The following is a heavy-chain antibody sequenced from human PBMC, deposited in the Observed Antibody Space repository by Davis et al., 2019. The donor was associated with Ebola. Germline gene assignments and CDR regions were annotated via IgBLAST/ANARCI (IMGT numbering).Heavy chain of an antibody. D-gene: IGHD2-2*01. Sequence: GESLKISCAASGFTFRSYWMSWVRQAPGKGLEWVANIKQDGSAKYYIDSVKGRFSISRDNAKNSLYLQMNSLRGEDTAVYYCARDTSCTTTSCYVHYSGLDVWGKGTTVTVSS. V-gene: IGHV3-7*01. CDR2: IKQDGSAK. J-gene: IGHJ6*04. CDR3: ARDTSCTTTSCYVHYSGLDV. CDR1: GFTFRSYW.